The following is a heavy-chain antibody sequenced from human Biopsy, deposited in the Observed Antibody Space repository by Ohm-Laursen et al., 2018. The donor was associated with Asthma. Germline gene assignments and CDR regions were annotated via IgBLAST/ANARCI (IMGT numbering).Heavy chain of an antibody. Sequence: SQTLSLTCAVSGGSITSSSYYWGWIRQPPGKGMEWIGSMYHSGSPYYHPSLKSRATISVDTSKNQLSLKMSSVTAADTAVYFCVRHQYSSSWSTFGYWGQGALVTVSS. D-gene: IGHD3-22*01. CDR1: GGSITSSSYY. V-gene: IGHV4-39*01. CDR3: VRHQYSSSWSTFGY. CDR2: MYHSGSP. J-gene: IGHJ4*02.